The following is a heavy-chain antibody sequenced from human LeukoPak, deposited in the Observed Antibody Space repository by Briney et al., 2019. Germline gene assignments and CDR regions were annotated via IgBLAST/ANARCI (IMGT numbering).Heavy chain of an antibody. V-gene: IGHV1-2*02. D-gene: IGHD3-10*01. J-gene: IGHJ6*03. CDR2: INPNSGGT. CDR3: ARGRFTMVRGVTSNYYYYYMDV. CDR1: GYTFTGYY. Sequence: EASVKVSCKASGYTFTGYYMHWVRQAPGQGLEWMGWINPNSGGTNYAQKFQGRVTITRNTSISTAYMELSSLRSEDTAVYYCARGRFTMVRGVTSNYYYYYMDVWGKGTTVTVSS.